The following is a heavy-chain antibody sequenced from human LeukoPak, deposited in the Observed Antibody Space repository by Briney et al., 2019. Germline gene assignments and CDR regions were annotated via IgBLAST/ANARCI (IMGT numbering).Heavy chain of an antibody. CDR1: GFTFRNYG. CDR2: IWYDGSNK. D-gene: IGHD5-24*01. J-gene: IGHJ2*01. CDR3: ARDRNWATRNWYFDL. V-gene: IGHV3-33*08. Sequence: GSLRLSCAASGFTFRNYGMHWVRQAPGKGLEWVGVIWYDGSNKYYGDSVKGRFTISRDNSQNTLSLQMDSLRAEDTANYYCARDRNWATRNWYFDLWGRGTLVTVSS.